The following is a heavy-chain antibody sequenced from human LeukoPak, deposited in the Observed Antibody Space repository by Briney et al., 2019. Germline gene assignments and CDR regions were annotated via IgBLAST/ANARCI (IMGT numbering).Heavy chain of an antibody. D-gene: IGHD6-13*01. V-gene: IGHV4-4*02. Sequence: PSGTLSLTCAVSGGSITSSDWWSRVRQSPEKGLEWIGDVYHSGSTNYNPSLKSRVTISVDTSKNQFSLKLSSVTAADTAVYYCASRPGYSSSWYGSWGQGTLVTVSS. CDR3: ASRPGYSSSWYGS. CDR1: GGSITSSDW. J-gene: IGHJ4*02. CDR2: VYHSGST.